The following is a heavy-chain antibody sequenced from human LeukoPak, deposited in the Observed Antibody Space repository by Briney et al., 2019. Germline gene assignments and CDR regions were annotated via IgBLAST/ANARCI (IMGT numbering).Heavy chain of an antibody. Sequence: GGSLRLSCAASGFTFSSYWMHWVRQAPGTGLVWVSRINSDGSGTNCADSVKGRFTISRDNAKNTLFLQMNSLRAEDTAVYYCARESSSSGRYFDYWGQGTLVTVSS. D-gene: IGHD6-6*01. V-gene: IGHV3-74*01. CDR2: INSDGSGT. CDR1: GFTFSSYW. J-gene: IGHJ4*02. CDR3: ARESSSSGRYFDY.